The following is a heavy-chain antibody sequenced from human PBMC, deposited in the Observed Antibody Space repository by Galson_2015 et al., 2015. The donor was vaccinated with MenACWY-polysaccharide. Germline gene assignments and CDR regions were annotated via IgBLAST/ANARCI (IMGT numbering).Heavy chain of an antibody. Sequence: SVKVSCKASGYTFISYDFNWVRQATGQGLEWMGWMNPNSGNTGYAQKFQGRVTMTRNTSISTAYMELSSLRSEDTAVYYCARVGYYDSSGYSLNAFDIWGQGTMVTVS. CDR2: MNPNSGNT. V-gene: IGHV1-8*01. CDR1: GYTFISYD. CDR3: ARVGYYDSSGYSLNAFDI. D-gene: IGHD3-22*01. J-gene: IGHJ3*02.